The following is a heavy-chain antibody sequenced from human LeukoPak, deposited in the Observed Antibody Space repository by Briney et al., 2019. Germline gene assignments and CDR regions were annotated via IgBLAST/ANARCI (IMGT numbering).Heavy chain of an antibody. CDR3: ARGRPSRYYYDSSGYYFGY. D-gene: IGHD3-22*01. CDR1: GFTFSSYW. Sequence: PGGSLRLSCAASGFTFSSYWMHWVRQAPGKGLVWVSRINSDESSTSYADSVKGRFTISRDNAKNTLYLQMNSLRAEDTAVYYCARGRPSRYYYDSSGYYFGYWGQGTLVTVSS. V-gene: IGHV3-74*01. J-gene: IGHJ4*02. CDR2: INSDESST.